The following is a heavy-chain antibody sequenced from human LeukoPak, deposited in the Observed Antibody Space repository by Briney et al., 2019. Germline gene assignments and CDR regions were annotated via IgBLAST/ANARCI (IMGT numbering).Heavy chain of an antibody. Sequence: ASVKVSCKASGYTFTSYGISWVRQAPGQGPEWMGWISAYNGNTNYAQKLQGRVTMTTDTSTSTAYMELRSLRSDDTAVYYCARVVGKLEHYYYYYYMDVWGKGTTVTVSS. CDR1: GYTFTSYG. D-gene: IGHD1-1*01. V-gene: IGHV1-18*01. CDR3: ARVVGKLEHYYYYYYMDV. CDR2: ISAYNGNT. J-gene: IGHJ6*03.